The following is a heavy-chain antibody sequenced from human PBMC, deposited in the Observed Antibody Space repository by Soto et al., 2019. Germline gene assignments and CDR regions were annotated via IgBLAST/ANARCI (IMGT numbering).Heavy chain of an antibody. J-gene: IGHJ5*02. V-gene: IGHV4-59*12. Sequence: PSETLSLTCFVSGGSISGYYGSWVRQPPGKGLEWIGYIYYSGSTTYNSSLKGRVTMSVDTSKNQFSLKLSSVTAADTAVYYCARDLSTYYVFWSGYYTRDYFAPWGQGTLVTVSS. D-gene: IGHD3-3*01. CDR3: ARDLSTYYVFWSGYYTRDYFAP. CDR1: GGSISGYY. CDR2: IYYSGST.